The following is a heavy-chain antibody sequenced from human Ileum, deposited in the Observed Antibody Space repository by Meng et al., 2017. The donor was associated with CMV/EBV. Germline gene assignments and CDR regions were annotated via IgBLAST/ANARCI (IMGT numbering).Heavy chain of an antibody. V-gene: IGHV1-2*02. CDR2: INTNRGGT. J-gene: IGHJ5*01. CDR3: ARGTGSSWFDS. D-gene: IGHD1-1*01. Sequence: VWMGWINTNRGGTNYAHNFQGRVTLTRDTSISTVYMEMTSLRSDDTAVYYCARGTGSSWFDSWGQGSLVTVSS.